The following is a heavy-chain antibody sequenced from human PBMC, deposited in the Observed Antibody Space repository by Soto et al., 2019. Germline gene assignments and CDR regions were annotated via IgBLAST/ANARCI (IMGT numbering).Heavy chain of an antibody. CDR2: ITGSGGRT. V-gene: IGHV3-23*01. J-gene: IGHJ5*02. D-gene: IGHD2-8*01. Sequence: EVQLLESGGGLVQPGGSLRLSCVASGFTFNNYDMSWVRQAPGKGLEWVSGITGSGGRTYYADSMKGRFIISRDNSKNTLYLQVNSLRAEDTAVYYCAKAALSFCTSGECYMGGWGAPWGQGTVVTVSS. CDR1: GFTFNNYD. CDR3: AKAALSFCTSGECYMGGWGAP.